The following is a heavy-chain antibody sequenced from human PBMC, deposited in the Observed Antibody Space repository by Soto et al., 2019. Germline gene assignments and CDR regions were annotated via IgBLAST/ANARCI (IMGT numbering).Heavy chain of an antibody. CDR2: ISNDGSNE. CDR1: GFTFRWFG. Sequence: GGSQRLSCAGAGFTFRWFGMNWVRQAPGKGLEWVARISNDGSNEYYVDSVKGRFTISRDNSKNTLYLQMDSLRAEDTAVYYCAKGEVRGIIPSYFDYWGLGTLVTVSS. V-gene: IGHV3-30*18. CDR3: AKGEVRGIIPSYFDY. D-gene: IGHD3-10*01. J-gene: IGHJ4*02.